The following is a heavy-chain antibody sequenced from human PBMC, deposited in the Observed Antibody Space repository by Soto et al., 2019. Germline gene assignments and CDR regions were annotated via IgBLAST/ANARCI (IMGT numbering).Heavy chain of an antibody. CDR1: GFTFSTYG. Sequence: QVQLVESGGGVVQPGRSLRLSCAASGFTFSTYGMHWVRQAPGKGLEWVAVIWYDGSNKYYADSVKGRFTISRDNSKNTLYLQMNSLRAEDTAVYYCARDRRGFDYWGQGTLVTVSS. V-gene: IGHV3-33*01. J-gene: IGHJ4*02. CDR2: IWYDGSNK. D-gene: IGHD6-6*01. CDR3: ARDRRGFDY.